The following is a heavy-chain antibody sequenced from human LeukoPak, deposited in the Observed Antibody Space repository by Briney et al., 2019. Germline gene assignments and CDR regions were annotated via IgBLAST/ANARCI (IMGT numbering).Heavy chain of an antibody. CDR1: GFTFSSYW. CDR2: VSDDGSNK. D-gene: IGHD1-26*01. V-gene: IGHV3-30*03. CDR3: ARDRHSGSFYGYFDY. Sequence: PGGSLRLSCAASGFTFSSYWMHWVRQAPGKGVEWVAVVSDDGSNKHYSDSVKGRFTISRDSSKNTLYLQMNGLRVEDTAVYYCARDRHSGSFYGYFDYWGQGTLVTVSS. J-gene: IGHJ4*02.